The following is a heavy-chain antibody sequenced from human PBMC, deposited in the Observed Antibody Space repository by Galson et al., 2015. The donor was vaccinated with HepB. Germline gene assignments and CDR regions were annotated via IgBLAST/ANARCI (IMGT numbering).Heavy chain of an antibody. CDR3: AKTHDLLTAFYYYYGLDV. D-gene: IGHD3-9*01. J-gene: IGHJ6*02. V-gene: IGHV3-23*01. CDR2: ISGYGGST. Sequence: SLRLSCAAAKFTFSRYAMNWVRQAPGKGLEWVSGISGYGGSTYYADPVKGRFAISRDNSKNTLYLQMNSLRAEDTAIYYCAKTHDLLTAFYYYYGLDVWGQGTTVTVSS. CDR1: KFTFSRYA.